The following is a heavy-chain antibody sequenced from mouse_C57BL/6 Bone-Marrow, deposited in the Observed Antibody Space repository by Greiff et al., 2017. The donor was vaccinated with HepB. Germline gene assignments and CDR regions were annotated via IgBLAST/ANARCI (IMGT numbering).Heavy chain of an antibody. CDR2: IDPSDSYT. D-gene: IGHD1-1*02. V-gene: IGHV1-50*01. Sequence: QVQLQQPGAELVKPGASVKLSCKASGYTFTSYWMQWVKQRPGQGLEWIGEIDPSDSYTNYNQKFKGKATLTVDTYSSTAYMQLSSLTSEDSAVYYCARQLSSYAMDYWGQGTSVTVSS. CDR1: GYTFTSYW. CDR3: ARQLSSYAMDY. J-gene: IGHJ4*01.